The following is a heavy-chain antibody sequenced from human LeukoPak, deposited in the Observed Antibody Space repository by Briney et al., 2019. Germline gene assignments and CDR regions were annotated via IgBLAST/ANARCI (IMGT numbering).Heavy chain of an antibody. CDR1: GFTFSVYG. CDR2: TFWDGGSP. J-gene: IGHJ6*04. D-gene: IGHD3-10*02. CDR3: AELGITMIGGV. Sequence: GGSLRLSCAASGFTFSVYGMSCVRQAPGKGLERVSGTFWDGGSPCSADSVKGRFTISRDNAKNSLYLQMNSLRAEDTAVYYCAELGITMIGGVWGKGTTVTISS. V-gene: IGHV3-20*04.